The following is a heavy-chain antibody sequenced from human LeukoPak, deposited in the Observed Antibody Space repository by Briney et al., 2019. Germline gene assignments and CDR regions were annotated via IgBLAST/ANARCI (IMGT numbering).Heavy chain of an antibody. Sequence: ASVKVSCKASGYTFTDYYMHWVRRAPGQGLEWMGWINPNSGGTNYAQKFQGRVTMTRDTPISTAYMELSRLTSDDSAVYYCARDRSAGRDLDYWGQGTLVTVSS. J-gene: IGHJ4*02. CDR1: GYTFTDYY. CDR2: INPNSGGT. D-gene: IGHD1-26*01. CDR3: ARDRSAGRDLDY. V-gene: IGHV1-2*02.